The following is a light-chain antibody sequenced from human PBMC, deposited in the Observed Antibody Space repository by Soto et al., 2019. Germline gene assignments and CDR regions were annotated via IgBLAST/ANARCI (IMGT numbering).Light chain of an antibody. CDR3: MQSTHWPQT. CDR2: KVS. Sequence: DIVMTQSPLSMPVTLGQPASISCTSSQSLVFTDGNTYLNWFQQRPGQPPRRLIYKVSHRDSGVPDRFSGSGSGNDFTLKISRVEADDVGIYFCMQSTHWPQTFGQGTNVEIK. J-gene: IGKJ1*01. V-gene: IGKV2-30*01. CDR1: QSLVFTDGNTY.